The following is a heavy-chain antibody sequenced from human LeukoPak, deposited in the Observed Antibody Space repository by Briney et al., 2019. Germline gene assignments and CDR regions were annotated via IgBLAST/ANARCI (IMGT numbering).Heavy chain of an antibody. Sequence: ASVKVSCKASGGTFSSYAISWVRQAPGQGLEWMGGIIPIFGTANYAQKFQGRVTITTDESTSTAYMELSSLRSEDTAVYYCARESEVLGLYYYMDVWGKGTTVTVSS. D-gene: IGHD4/OR15-4a*01. V-gene: IGHV1-69*05. CDR3: ARESEVLGLYYYMDV. CDR1: GGTFSSYA. J-gene: IGHJ6*03. CDR2: IIPIFGTA.